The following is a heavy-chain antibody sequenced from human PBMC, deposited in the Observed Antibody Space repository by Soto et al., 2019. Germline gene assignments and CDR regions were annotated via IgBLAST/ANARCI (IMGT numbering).Heavy chain of an antibody. D-gene: IGHD3-10*01. CDR1: GFTLSDHY. CDR2: TRNKANSYTT. J-gene: IGHJ4*02. CDR3: ARGDLGSGSYDLLRY. V-gene: IGHV3-72*01. Sequence: EVQLVESGGGLVQPGGSLRLSCAASGFTLSDHYMDWVRQAPGKGLEWVGRTRNKANSYTTEYAASVKGRFTISRDDSKNSLYLKMNSLKTEDTAVYYCARGDLGSGSYDLLRYWGQGTLVTVS.